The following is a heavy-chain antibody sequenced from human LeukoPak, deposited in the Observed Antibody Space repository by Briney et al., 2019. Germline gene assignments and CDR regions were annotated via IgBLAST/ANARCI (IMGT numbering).Heavy chain of an antibody. CDR2: INHSGST. Sequence: SETLSLTCAVYGGSFSGYYWSWIRQPPGKGLEWIGEINHSGSTNYNPSLKSRVTISVDTSKNQFSLKLSSVTAADTAVYYCASGGGNSSWYYFDYWGQGTLVTVSS. V-gene: IGHV4-34*01. CDR3: ASGGGNSSWYYFDY. J-gene: IGHJ4*02. CDR1: GGSFSGYY. D-gene: IGHD6-6*01.